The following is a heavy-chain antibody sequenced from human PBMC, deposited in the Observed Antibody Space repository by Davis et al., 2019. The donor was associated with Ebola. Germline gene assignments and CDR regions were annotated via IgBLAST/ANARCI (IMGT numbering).Heavy chain of an antibody. CDR2: IKQDGSEK. CDR1: GFTFSSYW. CDR3: ARDQEGYGDYVRFLLDYYGMDV. V-gene: IGHV3-7*03. Sequence: GESLKISCAASGFTFSSYWMSWVRQAPRKGLEWVANIKQDGSEKYYVDSVKGRFTISRDNAKNSLYLQMNSLRAEDTAVYYCARDQEGYGDYVRFLLDYYGMDVWGQGTTVTVSS. D-gene: IGHD4-17*01. J-gene: IGHJ6*02.